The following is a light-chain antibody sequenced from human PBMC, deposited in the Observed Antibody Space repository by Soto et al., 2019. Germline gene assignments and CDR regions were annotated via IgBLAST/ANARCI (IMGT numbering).Light chain of an antibody. Sequence: QSVLTQPASVSGSPGQSITISCTGSSSDVGGYNFVSWYQHHPGKAPKLILYEVTTRPSGVSSRFSGSKSGNTASLTISGLQVDDEANYYCSSYTSSNTPYVFGTGTKVTVL. CDR1: SSDVGGYNF. CDR3: SSYTSSNTPYV. V-gene: IGLV2-14*01. J-gene: IGLJ1*01. CDR2: EVT.